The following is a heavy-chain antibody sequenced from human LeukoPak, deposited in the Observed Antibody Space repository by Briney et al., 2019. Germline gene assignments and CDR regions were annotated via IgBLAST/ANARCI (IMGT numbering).Heavy chain of an antibody. V-gene: IGHV1-18*01. J-gene: IGHJ6*02. Sequence: ASVNVSCKASGYTFMKYGFSWVRQAPGQGLEWLGWISTYNGNTKYAEKFQGGVTMTTDTSTSTAYMELRSLRSDDTAVYHCARDPKWEGWNTEGRVMDVWGQGTTVTVSS. D-gene: IGHD1-26*01. CDR1: GYTFMKYG. CDR2: ISTYNGNT. CDR3: ARDPKWEGWNTEGRVMDV.